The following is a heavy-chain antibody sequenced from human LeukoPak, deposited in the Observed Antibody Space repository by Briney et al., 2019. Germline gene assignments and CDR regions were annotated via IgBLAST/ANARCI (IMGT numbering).Heavy chain of an antibody. CDR2: MNPNSGGT. Sequence: ASVKVSCKASGYTFTGYYMHWVRQAPGQGLEWMGWMNPNSGGTKYAQTFKGRVTMTRDTSISTAYMELSSLRSDDTAVYYCARDGDTYGYYYYGLDVWGQGTTVTVSS. D-gene: IGHD5-18*01. CDR1: GYTFTGYY. J-gene: IGHJ6*02. CDR3: ARDGDTYGYYYYGLDV. V-gene: IGHV1-2*02.